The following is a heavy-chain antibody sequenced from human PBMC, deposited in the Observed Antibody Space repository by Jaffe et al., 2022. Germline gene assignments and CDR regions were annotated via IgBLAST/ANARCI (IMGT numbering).Heavy chain of an antibody. D-gene: IGHD3-10*01. J-gene: IGHJ5*02. Sequence: QVQLQQWGAGLLKPSETLSLTCAVYGGSFSGYYWSWIRQPPGKGLEWIGEINHSGSTNYNPSLKSRVTISVDTSKNQFSLKLSSVTAADTAVYYCARGVGRYYGSGSYFKYNWFDPWGQGTLVTVSS. CDR2: INHSGST. V-gene: IGHV4-34*01. CDR3: ARGVGRYYGSGSYFKYNWFDP. CDR1: GGSFSGYY.